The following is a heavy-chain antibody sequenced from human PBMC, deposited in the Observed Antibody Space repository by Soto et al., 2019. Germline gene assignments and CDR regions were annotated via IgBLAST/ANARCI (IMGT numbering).Heavy chain of an antibody. Sequence: EVPVVESGGDLVKPGGSLRLSCVTSGFMFSSAWMNWVLQAPGKGLEWVGRIKSKRDGGARDYAEPVKGRFSISRDASTNTGFLQMNSLRAEDTAVYYCVEGWNDFWGQGTLVTVSS. D-gene: IGHD1-1*01. CDR3: VEGWNDF. CDR2: IKSKRDGGAR. V-gene: IGHV3-15*01. J-gene: IGHJ4*02. CDR1: GFMFSSAW.